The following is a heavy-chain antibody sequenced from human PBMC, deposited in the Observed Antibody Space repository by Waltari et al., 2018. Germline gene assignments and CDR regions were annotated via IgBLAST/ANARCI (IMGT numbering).Heavy chain of an antibody. D-gene: IGHD2-15*01. Sequence: VQMVESGGGFXQPGGSLRLSXAVSGXTFSRXGMHWVRQGPGKGLVWVARMDSDGGXPAYADSVXGRAXIYXDNSXXIXYLQLNSLXXEDTXVYYCGRESXXSWHVDYXGQGTQAIVXS. J-gene: IGHJ4*02. CDR2: MDSDGGXP. CDR3: GRESXXSWHVDY. CDR1: GXTFSRXG. V-gene: IGHV3-74*01.